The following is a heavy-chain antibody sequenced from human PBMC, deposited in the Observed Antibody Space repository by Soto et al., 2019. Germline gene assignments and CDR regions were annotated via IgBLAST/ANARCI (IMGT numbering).Heavy chain of an antibody. CDR3: ARHNSQWPNWFDP. V-gene: IGHV1-18*01. CDR1: GYTFTSYG. Sequence: QVQLVQSGAEVKKPGASVKVSCKASGYTFTSYGISWVRQAPGQGLAWVGWISAYDGNTDYAHKFRGRVTMTTDTSTNTAYMDLRSLRSDDTAVYYCARHNSQWPNWFDPWGQGTPVTVSS. J-gene: IGHJ5*02. D-gene: IGHD1-1*01. CDR2: ISAYDGNT.